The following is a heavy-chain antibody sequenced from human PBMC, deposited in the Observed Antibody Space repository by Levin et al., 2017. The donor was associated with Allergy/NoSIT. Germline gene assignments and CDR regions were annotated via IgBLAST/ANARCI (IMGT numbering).Heavy chain of an antibody. V-gene: IGHV3-9*01. J-gene: IGHJ4*02. D-gene: IGHD5-12*01. CDR1: GFPFDDSA. Sequence: LSLTCVASGFPFDDSAMHWVRPAPGKGLEWVSGISWNSGSIGYADSVKGRFTISRDNAKNSLYLQMNSLRAEDTALYYCAKDSGYDLEFFDYWGQGTLVTVSS. CDR2: ISWNSGSI. CDR3: AKDSGYDLEFFDY.